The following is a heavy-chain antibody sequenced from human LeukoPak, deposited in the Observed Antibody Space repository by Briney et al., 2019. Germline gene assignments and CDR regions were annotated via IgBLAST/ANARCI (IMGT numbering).Heavy chain of an antibody. V-gene: IGHV3-15*01. Sequence: GGSLRLSCAASGFTFSNAWMSWVRQAPGKGLEWVGRIKSKTDGGTTDYAAPVKGRFTISRDDSKNTLYLQMNSLKTEDTAVYYCTARGDTYYYDSSGYHEPYFDYGGQGTLVTVSS. CDR3: TARGDTYYYDSSGYHEPYFDY. CDR2: IKSKTDGGTT. CDR1: GFTFSNAW. J-gene: IGHJ4*02. D-gene: IGHD3-22*01.